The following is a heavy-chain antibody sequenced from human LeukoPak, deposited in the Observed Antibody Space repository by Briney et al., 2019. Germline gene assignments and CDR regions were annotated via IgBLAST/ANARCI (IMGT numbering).Heavy chain of an antibody. D-gene: IGHD2-15*01. V-gene: IGHV3-30-3*01. J-gene: IGHJ4*02. Sequence: AGGSLRLSCAASGFTFSSYAMHWVRQAPGKGLEWVAVISYDGSNKYYANSVKGRFTISRDNSKNTLSLQLSSLRAEDTAVYYCAKGTSSSCYSAPNYWGQGTLVTVSS. CDR1: GFTFSSYA. CDR3: AKGTSSSCYSAPNY. CDR2: ISYDGSNK.